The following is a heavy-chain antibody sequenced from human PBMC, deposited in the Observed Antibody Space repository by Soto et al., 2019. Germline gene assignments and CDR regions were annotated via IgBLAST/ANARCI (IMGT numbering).Heavy chain of an antibody. CDR1: GFSVSRYA. CDR3: AKDAVYGDGLWLAGN. V-gene: IGHV3-23*01. J-gene: IGHJ4*02. Sequence: EVQLLESGGGLVQPGGSLRLSCAASGFSVSRYAMMWVRQPPGKGQEWVAGMTGSGGDIRYADPVKGRFTISKDNSKNTLYLQMNSLRAEDTAIYYCAKDAVYGDGLWLAGNWGQGTLVTVFS. D-gene: IGHD2-21*02. CDR2: MTGSGGDI.